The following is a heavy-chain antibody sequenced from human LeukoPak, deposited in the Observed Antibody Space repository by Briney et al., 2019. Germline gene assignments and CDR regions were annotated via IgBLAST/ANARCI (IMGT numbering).Heavy chain of an antibody. CDR2: IYHSGST. V-gene: IGHV4-4*02. CDR3: ASGRGATFPFDY. Sequence: PSETLSLTCAVSGGSISSSNWWSWVRQPPGKGLEWIGEIYHSGSTNYNPSLKSRVTISVDKSENQFSLKLSSVTAADTAVYYCASGRGATFPFDYWGQGTLVTVSS. D-gene: IGHD1-26*01. J-gene: IGHJ4*02. CDR1: GGSISSSNW.